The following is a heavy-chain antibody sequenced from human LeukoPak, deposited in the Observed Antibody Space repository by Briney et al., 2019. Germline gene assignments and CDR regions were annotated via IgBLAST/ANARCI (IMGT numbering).Heavy chain of an antibody. J-gene: IGHJ6*02. V-gene: IGHV1-46*01. Sequence: ASPKDSPMPSRYTPTRYSMRSVRPTPGQGLEWMGLINPSGGSTSTAQKFQGEVTLTRDTSTSTVYKELSSLRSEDTAVYYCARVSYCYCYDGMDVWGQGATVTVSS. CDR1: RYTPTRYS. CDR3: ARVSYCYCYDGMDV. CDR2: INPSGGST.